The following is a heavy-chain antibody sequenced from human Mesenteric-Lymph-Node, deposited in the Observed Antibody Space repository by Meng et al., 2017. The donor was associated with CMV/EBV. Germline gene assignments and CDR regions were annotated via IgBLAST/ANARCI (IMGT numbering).Heavy chain of an antibody. V-gene: IGHV3-23*01. CDR3: AKGDVGILPPTINY. CDR1: GFTFPNYA. CDR2: ISGSGTFT. J-gene: IGHJ4*02. Sequence: GGSLRLYCAASGFTFPNYAMSWVRQAPGKGLEWVSDISGSGTFTYYADSVRGRFTISRDNAKNTLNLQMNSLRAEDTAVYYCAKGDVGILPPTINYWGQGILVTVSS. D-gene: IGHD1-26*01.